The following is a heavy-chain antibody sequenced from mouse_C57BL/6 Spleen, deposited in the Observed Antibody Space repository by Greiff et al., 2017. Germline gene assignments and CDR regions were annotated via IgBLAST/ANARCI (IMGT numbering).Heavy chain of an antibody. CDR1: GYTFTSYG. CDR3: ARDYYGSSYWYFDG. V-gene: IGHV1-81*01. Sequence: VQLQQSGAELARPGASVTLSCKASGYTFTSYGISWVKQRTGQGLEWIGEIYPRSGNTYYNEEFKGKATLTADKSSSTAYMELRRLTSDDSAVSLCARDYYGSSYWYFDGWGTGATVTVS. CDR2: IYPRSGNT. J-gene: IGHJ1*03. D-gene: IGHD1-1*01.